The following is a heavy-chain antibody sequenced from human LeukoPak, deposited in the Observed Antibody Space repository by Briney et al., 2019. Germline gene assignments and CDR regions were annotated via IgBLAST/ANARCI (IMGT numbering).Heavy chain of an antibody. CDR1: GYTFTSYG. CDR2: ISAYNGNT. D-gene: IGHD3-22*01. Sequence: ASVKVSCKASGYTFTSYGISWVRQAPGQGLEWTGWISAYNGNTNYAQKLQGRVTMTTDTSTSTAYMELRSLRSDDTAVYYCARDPGDYYYDSSGYYYSRFDYWGQGTLVTVSS. V-gene: IGHV1-18*01. J-gene: IGHJ4*02. CDR3: ARDPGDYYYDSSGYYYSRFDY.